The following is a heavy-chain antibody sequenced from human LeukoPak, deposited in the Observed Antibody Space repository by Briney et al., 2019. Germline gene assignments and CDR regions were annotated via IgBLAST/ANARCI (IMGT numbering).Heavy chain of an antibody. V-gene: IGHV1-2*02. CDR3: ARGTGITGTTSLSDY. CDR2: INPNSGGT. CDR1: GYTFTSYY. J-gene: IGHJ4*02. Sequence: ASVKVSCKASGYTFTSYYMHWVRQAPGQGLEWMGWINPNSGGTNYAQKFQGRVTMTRDTSISTAYMELSRLRSDDTAVYYCARGTGITGTTSLSDYWGQGTLVTVSS. D-gene: IGHD1-7*01.